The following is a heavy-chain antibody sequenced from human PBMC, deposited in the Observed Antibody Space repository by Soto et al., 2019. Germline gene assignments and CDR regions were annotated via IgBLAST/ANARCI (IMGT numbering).Heavy chain of an antibody. CDR1: GGTSSNFV. D-gene: IGHD3-3*01. Sequence: QLQLVQSGAEVKKSGSSVKVSCKDSGGTSSNFVITWVRQVPGQGLEWLGGILPMFGAVKYAQNFQDRLTLTADRSTNTAAMELGSLTSDDTAVYYCARPKRSGYNRGDSYYHTMDVWGHGTTVTVS. V-gene: IGHV1-69*06. CDR2: ILPMFGAV. CDR3: ARPKRSGYNRGDSYYHTMDV. J-gene: IGHJ6*02.